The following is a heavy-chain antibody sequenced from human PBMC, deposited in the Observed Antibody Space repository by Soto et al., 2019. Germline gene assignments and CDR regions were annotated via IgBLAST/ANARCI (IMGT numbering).Heavy chain of an antibody. CDR3: TKASCDYGDNIKPYSYFGMDV. CDR2: IWYDGSNK. V-gene: IGHV3-33*06. D-gene: IGHD4-17*01. CDR1: GFTFSSYG. J-gene: IGHJ6*02. Sequence: GGSLRLSCAASGFTFSSYGMHWVRQAPGKGLEWVAVIWYDGSNKYNADSVKGRYTISRDDSKNTVYLQMNSLEAEDTAVYSCTKASCDYGDNIKPYSYFGMDVWGLGTTVTVSS.